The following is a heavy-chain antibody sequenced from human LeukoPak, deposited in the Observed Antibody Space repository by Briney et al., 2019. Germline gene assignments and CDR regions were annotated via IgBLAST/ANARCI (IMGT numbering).Heavy chain of an antibody. CDR3: ARQYGRPFDY. Sequence: GESLKISCKGSGYSFSNYWVGWVRQMPGKGLEWMGIIYPGDSDTRYSPSFQGQVTISVDESINTAYLQWSSLEASDTAMYYCARQYGRPFDYWGQGTLVTVSS. CDR1: GYSFSNYW. CDR2: IYPGDSDT. V-gene: IGHV5-51*01. D-gene: IGHD4-17*01. J-gene: IGHJ4*02.